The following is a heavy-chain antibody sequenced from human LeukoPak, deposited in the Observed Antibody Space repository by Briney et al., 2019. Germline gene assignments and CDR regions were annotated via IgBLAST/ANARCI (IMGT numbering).Heavy chain of an antibody. CDR2: ISAYNGNT. CDR1: GYTFSSYG. CDR3: ARIDFYYYYMDV. V-gene: IGHV1-18*01. Sequence: ASVKVSCKASGYTFSSYGISWVRQAPGQGLEWMGWISAYNGNTNYAQKLQGRVTMTTDTSTSTAYMELRSLRPDDTAVYYCARIDFYYYYMDVWGKGTTVTVSS. J-gene: IGHJ6*03.